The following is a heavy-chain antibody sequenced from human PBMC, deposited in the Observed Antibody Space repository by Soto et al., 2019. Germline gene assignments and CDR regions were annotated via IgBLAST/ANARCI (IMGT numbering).Heavy chain of an antibody. CDR1: GYTFTSYY. CDR3: ASSPVNLVVVPSDYGMDV. CDR2: INPSGGST. Sequence: SVKVSCKASGYTFTSYYMHWVRQAPGQGLEWMGIINPSGGSTSYAQKFQGRVTMTRDTSTSTVYMELSSLRSEDTAVYYCASSPVNLVVVPSDYGMDVWGQGTTVTVSS. J-gene: IGHJ6*02. D-gene: IGHD3-10*01. V-gene: IGHV1-46*01.